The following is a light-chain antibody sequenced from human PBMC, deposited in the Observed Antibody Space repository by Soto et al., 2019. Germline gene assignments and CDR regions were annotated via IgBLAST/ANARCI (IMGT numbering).Light chain of an antibody. V-gene: IGKV2-28*01. CDR3: MQALQTPPT. J-gene: IGKJ2*01. CDR1: QSLLHSNGYNY. Sequence: DIVMTQSPLSLPVTPGEPASISCRSSQSLLHSNGYNYLDWYLQKPGQSPQLLIYLGSNRASGVPDRFGGSGSGTDFTLKISRVDAEDVGVYYCMQALQTPPTFGQGTKLEIK. CDR2: LGS.